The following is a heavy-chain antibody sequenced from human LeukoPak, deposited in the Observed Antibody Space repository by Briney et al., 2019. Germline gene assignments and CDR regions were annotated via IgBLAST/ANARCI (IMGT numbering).Heavy chain of an antibody. V-gene: IGHV3-48*01. D-gene: IGHD3-10*01. Sequence: GGSLRLSCTTAGFTFKSYSMNWVRQAPGKGLEWLSYISGSSATKDYSDSVRGRFTISRDNAKDSLYLQMNSLRAEDTALYYCARPMASYYYYYMDVWGKGTTVTVSS. CDR2: ISGSSATK. CDR1: GFTFKSYS. CDR3: ARPMASYYYYYMDV. J-gene: IGHJ6*03.